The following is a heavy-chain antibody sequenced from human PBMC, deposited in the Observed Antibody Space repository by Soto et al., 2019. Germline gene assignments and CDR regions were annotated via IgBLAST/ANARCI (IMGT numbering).Heavy chain of an antibody. J-gene: IGHJ6*02. Sequence: PSETLSLTCTVSGGSISSSSYYWGWIRQPPGKGLEWIGSIYYSGSTYYNPSLKSRVTISVDTSKNQFSLKLSSVTAADTAVYYCASGPGYSSGWEPSLNYYYGMDVWGQGTTVTVSS. CDR2: IYYSGST. V-gene: IGHV4-39*01. CDR1: GGSISSSSYY. CDR3: ASGPGYSSGWEPSLNYYYGMDV. D-gene: IGHD6-19*01.